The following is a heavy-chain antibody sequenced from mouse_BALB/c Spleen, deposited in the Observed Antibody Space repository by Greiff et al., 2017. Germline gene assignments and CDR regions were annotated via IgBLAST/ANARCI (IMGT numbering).Heavy chain of an antibody. CDR2: IDPENGDT. J-gene: IGHJ3*01. V-gene: IGHV14-4*02. CDR3: RPHLGGLAY. CDR1: GFTFTDYY. D-gene: IGHD4-1*01. Sequence: VQLQQSGAELVRPGASVKLSCTASGFTFTDYYMHWVKQRPEQGLEWIGWIDPENGDTDYAPKFQGKATMTADTSSNTAYLQLSSLTSEDTAVYYCRPHLGGLAYWGQGTLVTVSA.